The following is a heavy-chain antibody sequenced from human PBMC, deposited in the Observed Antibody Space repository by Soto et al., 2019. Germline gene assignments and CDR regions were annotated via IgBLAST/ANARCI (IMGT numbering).Heavy chain of an antibody. J-gene: IGHJ6*03. Sequence: PGGSLRLSCAASGFTFSDYYMSWIRQAPGKGLEWVSYISSSGSTIYYADSVKGRFTISRDNAKNSLYLQMNSLRAEDTAVYYCARELRPDQLLFRSYYYYYMDVWGKGTTVTVSS. CDR1: GFTFSDYY. CDR3: ARELRPDQLLFRSYYYYYMDV. D-gene: IGHD2-2*01. CDR2: ISSSGSTI. V-gene: IGHV3-11*01.